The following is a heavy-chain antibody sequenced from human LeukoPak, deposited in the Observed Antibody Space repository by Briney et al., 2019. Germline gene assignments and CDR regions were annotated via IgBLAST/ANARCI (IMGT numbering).Heavy chain of an antibody. CDR3: ARARGYSYGYKGWFDP. J-gene: IGHJ5*02. Sequence: SETLSLTCAVYGGSFSGYYWSWIRQPPGKGLEWNGEINHSGSTNYNPSLKSRVTISVDTSKNQFSLKLSSVTAADTAVYYCARARGYSYGYKGWFDPWGQGTLVTVSS. V-gene: IGHV4-34*01. D-gene: IGHD5-18*01. CDR2: INHSGST. CDR1: GGSFSGYY.